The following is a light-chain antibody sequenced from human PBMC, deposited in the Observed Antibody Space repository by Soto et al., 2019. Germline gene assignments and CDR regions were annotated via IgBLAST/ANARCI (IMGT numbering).Light chain of an antibody. V-gene: IGKV1-33*01. CDR2: GAS. Sequence: DIQMTQSPSSLSASIGDXXXXTCQASQDIKKYLSWYQQKPGRAPKLLIYGASNLETGVPSRFSGSGYGTDFTFTISSLQPEDIATYYCQHYDNLPPFTFGPGTKVAIK. J-gene: IGKJ3*01. CDR1: QDIKKY. CDR3: QHYDNLPPFT.